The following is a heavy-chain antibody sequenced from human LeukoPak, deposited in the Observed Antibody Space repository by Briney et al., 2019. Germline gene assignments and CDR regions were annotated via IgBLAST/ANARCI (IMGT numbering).Heavy chain of an antibody. Sequence: ASVKVSCKASGYTFTTYYVNWLRQAPGQGFEWRGIINPSVGSTSYAKSFQDRITVTRDTSTNTVYMELSSLRPEDSAVYYCARGWPASSLVRGTFDPWGQGTLVTVSS. J-gene: IGHJ5*02. CDR1: GYTFTTYY. CDR2: INPSVGST. V-gene: IGHV1-46*01. D-gene: IGHD3-16*01. CDR3: ARGWPASSLVRGTFDP.